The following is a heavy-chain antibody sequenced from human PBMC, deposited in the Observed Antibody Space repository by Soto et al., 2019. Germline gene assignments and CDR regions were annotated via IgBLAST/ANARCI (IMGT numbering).Heavy chain of an antibody. D-gene: IGHD3-22*01. J-gene: IGHJ5*02. Sequence: SQTLSLTCAISGDSVSSNSAAWNWIRQSPSSGLEWLGRTYYRSKWYNDYAVSVKSRITINPDTSKNQFSLQLNSVTPEDTAVYYCARDLTYYYDSSGPPYWFDPWGQGTLVTVSS. CDR2: TYYRSKWYN. CDR1: GDSVSSNSAA. V-gene: IGHV6-1*01. CDR3: ARDLTYYYDSSGPPYWFDP.